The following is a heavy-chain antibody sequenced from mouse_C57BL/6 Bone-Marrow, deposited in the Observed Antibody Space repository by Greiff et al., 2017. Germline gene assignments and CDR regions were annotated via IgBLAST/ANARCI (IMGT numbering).Heavy chain of an antibody. J-gene: IGHJ2*01. V-gene: IGHV5-17*01. Sequence: EVMLVESGGGLVKPGGSLKLSCAASGFTFSDSGMHWVRQAPEKGLEWVAYISSGSSTIYYADTVKGRFTISRDNAKNTLFLQMTSLRSEDTAMYYGATGFDYWGQGTTLTVSS. CDR2: ISSGSSTI. CDR1: GFTFSDSG. CDR3: ATGFDY.